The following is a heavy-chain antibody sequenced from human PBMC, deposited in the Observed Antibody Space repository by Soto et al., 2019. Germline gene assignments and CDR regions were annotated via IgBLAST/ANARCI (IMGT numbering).Heavy chain of an antibody. Sequence: QVQLVESGGGVVQPGRSLRLSCAASGFTFSSYAMHWVRQAPGKGLEWVAVISYDGSNKYYADSVKGRFTISRDNSKNTLYLQMNSLRAEDTAVYYCARGGIVGATMTLDYWGQGTLVTVSS. D-gene: IGHD1-26*01. CDR1: GFTFSSYA. V-gene: IGHV3-30-3*01. CDR2: ISYDGSNK. J-gene: IGHJ4*02. CDR3: ARGGIVGATMTLDY.